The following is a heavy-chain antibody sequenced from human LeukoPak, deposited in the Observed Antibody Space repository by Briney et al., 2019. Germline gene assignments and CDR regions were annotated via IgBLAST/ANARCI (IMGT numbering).Heavy chain of an antibody. J-gene: IGHJ6*04. Sequence: GGTLRLSCAASGYTFSSHGMNWVRQAPGKGLEWVSYISSSGSTIYYADSVKGRFTISRDNAKNSLYLQMNSLRAEDTAVYYCAELGITMIGGVWGKGTTVTISS. V-gene: IGHV3-48*03. CDR2: ISSSGSTI. CDR1: GYTFSSHG. CDR3: AELGITMIGGV. D-gene: IGHD3-10*02.